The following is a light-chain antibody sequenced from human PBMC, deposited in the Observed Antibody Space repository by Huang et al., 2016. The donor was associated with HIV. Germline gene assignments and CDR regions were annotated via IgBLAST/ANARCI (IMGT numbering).Light chain of an antibody. CDR2: LTS. CDR1: QRLLHNNGNNS. J-gene: IGKJ1*01. CDR3: MQTLQTPRT. Sequence: DTVMTQSPLSLSVTPGESASISCNSSQRLLHNNGNNSLDWSVKKPGQSPKLLIYLTSNRASVDPDRFRGSGSGTYFTREITRVEAEDVAIYYCMQTLQTPRTFGQGTKVEIK. V-gene: IGKV2-28*01.